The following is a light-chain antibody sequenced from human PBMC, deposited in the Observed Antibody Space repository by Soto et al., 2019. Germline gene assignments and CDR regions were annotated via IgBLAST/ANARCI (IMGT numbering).Light chain of an antibody. J-gene: IGKJ5*01. CDR3: QQYGSSPLT. CDR1: QSLSSIY. Sequence: EIVLTQSPGTLSLSPGERATLSCRASQSLSSIYLAWYQQKPGQAPRLLIYGASSRATGIPDRFSGSGSGTDFTLTISRLEPEDFAVYYCQQYGSSPLTFGQGTRLENK. CDR2: GAS. V-gene: IGKV3-20*01.